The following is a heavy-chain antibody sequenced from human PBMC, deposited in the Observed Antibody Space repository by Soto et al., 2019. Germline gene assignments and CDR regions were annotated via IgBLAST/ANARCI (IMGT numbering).Heavy chain of an antibody. D-gene: IGHD2-2*01. CDR2: ISGSGGST. CDR3: AKDRIVVVPAAFDY. CDR1: GFTFSNAW. V-gene: IGHV3-23*01. J-gene: IGHJ4*02. Sequence: GGSLRLSCAASGFTFSNAWMSWVRQAPGKGLEWVSAISGSGGSTYYADSVKGRFTISRDNSKNTLYLQMNSLRAEDTAVYYCAKDRIVVVPAAFDYWGQGTLVTVSS.